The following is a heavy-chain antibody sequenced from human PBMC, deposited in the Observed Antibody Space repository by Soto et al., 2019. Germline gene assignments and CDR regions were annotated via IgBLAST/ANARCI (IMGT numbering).Heavy chain of an antibody. Sequence: PGESLKISCKGSGYSFTSYWIGWVRQMPGKGLEWMGIIYPGDSDTRYSPSFQGQVTISADKSISTAYLQWSSLKASDTAMYYCARHCISTSCYAHYYYGMDVWGQGTTVTVSS. V-gene: IGHV5-51*01. D-gene: IGHD2-2*01. CDR3: ARHCISTSCYAHYYYGMDV. CDR1: GYSFTSYW. J-gene: IGHJ6*02. CDR2: IYPGDSDT.